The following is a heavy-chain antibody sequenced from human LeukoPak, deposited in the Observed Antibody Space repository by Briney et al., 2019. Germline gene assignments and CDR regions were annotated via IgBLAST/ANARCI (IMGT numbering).Heavy chain of an antibody. D-gene: IGHD3-10*01. V-gene: IGHV4-30-2*01. CDR2: VYHNGNL. Sequence: SQTLSLTRAVSGGSISSGTYSWSWIRQPPGKGLEWIGYVYHNGNLYYNPSLKSRVTISVDRSKNQFSLTLKFVTAADTAVYYCAREGEPYGFDYWGQGALVTVSS. CDR1: GGSISSGTYS. J-gene: IGHJ4*02. CDR3: AREGEPYGFDY.